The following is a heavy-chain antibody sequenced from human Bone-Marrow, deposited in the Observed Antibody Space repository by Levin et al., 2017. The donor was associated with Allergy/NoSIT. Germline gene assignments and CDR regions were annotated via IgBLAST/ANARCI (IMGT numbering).Heavy chain of an antibody. CDR3: TRIIRVADDNYPDY. J-gene: IGHJ4*02. D-gene: IGHD2-15*01. CDR1: GFTFSAHY. V-gene: IGHV3-72*01. CDR2: TRNKASGYTT. Sequence: PGGSLRLSCVASGFTFSAHYMDWVRQAPGKGLEWIGRTRNKASGYTTEYAASVEGRFAISRDDSKNSLFLQMNSLKSEDTAVYYCTRIIRVADDNYPDYWGQGTLVTVSS.